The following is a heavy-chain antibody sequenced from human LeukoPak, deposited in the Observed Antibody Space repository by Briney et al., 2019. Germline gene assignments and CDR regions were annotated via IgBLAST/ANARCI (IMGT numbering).Heavy chain of an antibody. Sequence: GGSLRLSCAASGFTFNTYAMSWVRQAPGKGLEWVSAISGSGDSTYYADSVKGRFTISRDNSKNTLYLQMNSLRAEDTAVYYCAKGSGSYYILYYFDYWGQGTLVTVSS. CDR2: ISGSGDST. V-gene: IGHV3-23*01. CDR3: AKGSGSYYILYYFDY. D-gene: IGHD1-26*01. J-gene: IGHJ4*02. CDR1: GFTFNTYA.